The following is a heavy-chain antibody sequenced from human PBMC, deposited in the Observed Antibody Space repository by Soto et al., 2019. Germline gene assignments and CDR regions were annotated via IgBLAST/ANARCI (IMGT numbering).Heavy chain of an antibody. J-gene: IGHJ3*02. Sequence: EVQLLESGGGLVQPGGSLRLSCAASGFTFSSYAMSWVRQAPGKGLAWVSAISGSGGSTYYADSVKGRFTISRDNSKNTLYLQMNSLRAEDTAVYYCARSPRVEQWLVQGADAFDIWGQGTMVTVSS. CDR3: ARSPRVEQWLVQGADAFDI. CDR2: ISGSGGST. D-gene: IGHD6-19*01. V-gene: IGHV3-23*01. CDR1: GFTFSSYA.